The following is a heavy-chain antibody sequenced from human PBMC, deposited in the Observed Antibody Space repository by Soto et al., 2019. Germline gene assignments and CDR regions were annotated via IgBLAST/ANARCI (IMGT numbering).Heavy chain of an antibody. Sequence: SETLSLTCTVSGGSISSGGSYWGWVRQHPGKGLEWIGYIYYNGNTYFSPSLKSRLTISIDTSKNQFSLKLSSVTAADTAMYYCARARLRAVYAFDFWGQGTMVTVSS. V-gene: IGHV4-31*02. D-gene: IGHD4-17*01. CDR1: GGSISSGGSY. J-gene: IGHJ3*01. CDR2: IYYNGNT. CDR3: ARARLRAVYAFDF.